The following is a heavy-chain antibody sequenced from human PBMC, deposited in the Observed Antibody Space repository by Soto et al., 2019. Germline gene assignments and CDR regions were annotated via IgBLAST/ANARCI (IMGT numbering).Heavy chain of an antibody. CDR1: GFTLRRYG. CDR2: LWYDGDNK. CDR3: ARDVDTSSHYGWFDP. J-gene: IGHJ5*02. Sequence: GGSLILSCAASGFTLRRYGIHWVRQAPGKGLEWVAVLWYDGDNKYYADSVKGRFTVSRDNSKNTVYLQMDSLRVEDTAVYYCARDVDTSSHYGWFDPWGQGTLVTVSS. D-gene: IGHD2-2*01. V-gene: IGHV3-33*01.